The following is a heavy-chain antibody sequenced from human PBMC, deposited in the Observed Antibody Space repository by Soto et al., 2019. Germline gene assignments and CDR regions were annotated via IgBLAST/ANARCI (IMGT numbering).Heavy chain of an antibody. D-gene: IGHD4-17*01. CDR2: ISHDGSNK. V-gene: IGHV3-30*03. CDR1: GFTFSSYG. CDR3: VADYVATAAFDI. J-gene: IGHJ3*02. Sequence: QVQLVESGGGVVQPGRSLRLACAASGFTFSSYGMHWVRQAPGKGLEWVAAISHDGSNKYYADSVKGRFTISRDNSKNTLYLQMNSLRAEDTAVYYCVADYVATAAFDIWGQGTMVTVSS.